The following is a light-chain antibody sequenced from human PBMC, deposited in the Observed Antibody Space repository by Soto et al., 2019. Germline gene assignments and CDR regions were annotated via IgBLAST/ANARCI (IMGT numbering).Light chain of an antibody. CDR3: SSYTTANTLNYV. V-gene: IGLV2-8*01. Sequence: QSVLTQPPSASGSPGQSVTISCTGTSSDVGKYDYVSWFQHHPGKAPKLIIYEVSKRPSGVPDRFSGSKSGSTASLTVSGLQTEDEADYYCSSYTTANTLNYVFGTGTKVTVL. J-gene: IGLJ1*01. CDR1: SSDVGKYDY. CDR2: EVS.